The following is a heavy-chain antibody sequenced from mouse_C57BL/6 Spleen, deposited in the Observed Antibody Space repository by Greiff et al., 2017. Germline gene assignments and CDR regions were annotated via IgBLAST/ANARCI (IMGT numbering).Heavy chain of an antibody. J-gene: IGHJ2*01. V-gene: IGHV1-81*01. CDR1: GYTFTSYG. CDR2: IYPRSGNT. Sequence: VQVVESGAELARPGASVKLSCKASGYTFTSYGISWVKQRTGQGLEWIGEIYPRSGNTYYNEKFKGKATLTADKSSSTAYMGLRSLTSEDSAVYFCAREESLILRFDYWGQGTTLTVSS. CDR3: AREESLILRFDY. D-gene: IGHD1-1*01.